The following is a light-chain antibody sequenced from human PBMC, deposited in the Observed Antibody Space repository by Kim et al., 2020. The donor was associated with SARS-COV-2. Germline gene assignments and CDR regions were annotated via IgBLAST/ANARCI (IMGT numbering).Light chain of an antibody. CDR2: LGS. Sequence: DIVMTQSPLSLPVTPGEPASISCRSSQSLLHSNGYNYLDWYLQKPGQSPQLLIYLGSNRASGVPDRFSGSGSGTDFTLNIRRVEAEDVGVYYCMRALQTPTFGGGTKVDIK. J-gene: IGKJ4*01. V-gene: IGKV2-28*01. CDR3: MRALQTPT. CDR1: QSLLHSNGYNY.